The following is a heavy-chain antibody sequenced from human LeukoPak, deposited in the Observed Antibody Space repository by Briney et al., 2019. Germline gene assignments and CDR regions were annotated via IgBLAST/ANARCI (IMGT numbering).Heavy chain of an antibody. CDR3: TTHYYDSSGQYYFDY. V-gene: IGHV1-24*01. J-gene: IGHJ4*02. D-gene: IGHD3-22*01. CDR1: GYTLTELS. Sequence: ASVKVSCKVSGYTLTELSMHWVRQAPGKGLEWMGGFDPEDGETIYAQKFQGRVTMTEDTSTDTAYMELSSLRSDDTAVYYCTTHYYDSSGQYYFDYWGQGTLVTVSS. CDR2: FDPEDGET.